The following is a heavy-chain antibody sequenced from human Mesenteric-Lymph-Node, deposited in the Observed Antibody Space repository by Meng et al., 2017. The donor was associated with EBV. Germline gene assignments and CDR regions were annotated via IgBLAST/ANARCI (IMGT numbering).Heavy chain of an antibody. CDR1: GGSFIGFY. CDR2: INHRRDT. Sequence: QMQLLPCGAGLLKPSETLSLTCAVSGGSFIGFYWSWIRQSPGKGLEWIGEINHRRDTNYHPSLKSRVTISLDASKNQFSLKLTSVTAADTAVYYCARGVQVAWRFDPWGQGTLVTVSS. J-gene: IGHJ5*02. V-gene: IGHV4-34*02. D-gene: IGHD2-15*01. CDR3: ARGVQVAWRFDP.